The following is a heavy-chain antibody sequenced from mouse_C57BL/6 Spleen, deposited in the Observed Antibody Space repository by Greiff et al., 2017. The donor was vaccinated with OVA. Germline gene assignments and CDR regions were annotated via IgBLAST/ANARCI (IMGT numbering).Heavy chain of an antibody. V-gene: IGHV1-11*01. CDR2: IYPVSGGT. CDR1: GYTFTDYI. J-gene: IGHJ4*01. CDR3: GRCYSYDHYAMDY. Sequence: VQLQQSGAELVSPGASVTLSCKASGYTFTDYIMNWVKQRPGQGLEWIGKIYPVSGGTNYNQKFKGKATFSVDRSSSTVYMVLNSLTSEDPAVYYCGRCYSYDHYAMDYWGQGTSVTVSS. D-gene: IGHD2-12*01.